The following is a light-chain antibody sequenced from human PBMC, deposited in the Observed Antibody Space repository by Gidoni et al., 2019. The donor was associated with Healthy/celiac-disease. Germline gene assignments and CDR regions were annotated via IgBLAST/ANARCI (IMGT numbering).Light chain of an antibody. J-gene: IGKJ2*01. CDR1: QSVLYSSNNKNY. CDR2: WAS. CDR3: QQYYSIPQT. Sequence: DIVMTQSPDSLAVSLGERATINCKSSQSVLYSSNNKNYLAWYQQKPGQPPKLLIYWASTRESGVPDRFSGSGSGTDFTLTISSLQAEDVAVYYCQQYYSIPQTFGQXTKLEIK. V-gene: IGKV4-1*01.